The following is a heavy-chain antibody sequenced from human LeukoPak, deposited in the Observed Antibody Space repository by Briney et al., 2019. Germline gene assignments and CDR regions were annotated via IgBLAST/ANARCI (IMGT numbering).Heavy chain of an antibody. CDR1: GYTFTGYY. J-gene: IGHJ4*02. CDR2: INPNSGGT. CDR3: ASTTPFITVDIGH. V-gene: IGHV1-2*02. Sequence: PGASVNVSCKASGYTFTGYYMHWVRQAPGQGLEWMGWINPNSGGTNYAQKFQGRVTMTRDTSISTAYMELSRLRSDDTAVYYCASTTPFITVDIGHWGQGTLVTVSS. D-gene: IGHD4-23*01.